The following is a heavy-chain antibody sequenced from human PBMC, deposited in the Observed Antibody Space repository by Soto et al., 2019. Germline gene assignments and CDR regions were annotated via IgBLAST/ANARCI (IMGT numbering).Heavy chain of an antibody. V-gene: IGHV4-31*03. Sequence: LSLTCTVSGGSISSGGYYWSWIRQHPGKGLEWIGYIYYSGSTYYNPSLKSRVTISVDTSKNQFSLKLSSVTAADTAVYYCARVGRYYDSSGYYYYFDYWGQGTLVTVSS. CDR3: ARVGRYYDSSGYYYYFDY. J-gene: IGHJ4*02. D-gene: IGHD3-22*01. CDR1: GGSISSGGYY. CDR2: IYYSGST.